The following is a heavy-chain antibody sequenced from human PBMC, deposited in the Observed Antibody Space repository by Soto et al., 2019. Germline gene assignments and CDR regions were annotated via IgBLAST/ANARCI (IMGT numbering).Heavy chain of an antibody. CDR3: AKYGCSSTSCQCDY. CDR1: GFTFSSYA. V-gene: IGHV3-23*01. CDR2: ISGSGAYT. D-gene: IGHD2-2*01. J-gene: IGHJ4*02. Sequence: EVQLLESGGGSVQPGGSLRLSCVASGFTFSSYAMTWVRQAPGKGLEWVSAISGSGAYTYYANSVKGRFTISRDNSKNTLYLQLNSLRAEDTAVYYCAKYGCSSTSCQCDYWGQGTRVTVSS.